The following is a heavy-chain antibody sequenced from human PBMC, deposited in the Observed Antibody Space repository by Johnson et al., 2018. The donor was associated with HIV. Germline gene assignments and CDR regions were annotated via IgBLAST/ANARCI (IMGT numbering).Heavy chain of an antibody. V-gene: IGHV3-30-3*01. CDR1: GFTFSSYA. CDR3: ARDNIVLMVGGAFDI. CDR2: ISYDGSNK. Sequence: VQLVESGGGVVQPGRSLRLSCAASGFTFSSYAMHWVRQAPGKGLEWVAVISYDGSNKYYADSVKGRFTISSDNSKNTLYLQMNSLSAEDTAVYYCARDNIVLMVGGAFDIWGQGTMVTVSS. J-gene: IGHJ3*02. D-gene: IGHD2-8*01.